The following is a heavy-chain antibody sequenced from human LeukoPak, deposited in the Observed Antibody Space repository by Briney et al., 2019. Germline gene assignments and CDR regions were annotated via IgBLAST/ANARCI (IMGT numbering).Heavy chain of an antibody. CDR3: ARGLPWGQNSLYGMDV. CDR1: GYTFTSYG. J-gene: IGHJ6*02. D-gene: IGHD7-27*01. CDR2: ISAYNGNT. V-gene: IGHV1-18*01. Sequence: ASVKVSCKASGYTFTSYGVSWVRQAPGQGLEWMGWISAYNGNTNYAQKVQARVTMTRDTSTSIAYMELRSLRSDDTAVYYCARGLPWGQNSLYGMDVWGQGTTVTVSS.